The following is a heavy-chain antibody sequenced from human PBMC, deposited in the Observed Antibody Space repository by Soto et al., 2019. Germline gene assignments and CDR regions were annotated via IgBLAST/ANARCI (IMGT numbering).Heavy chain of an antibody. V-gene: IGHV3-33*01. J-gene: IGHJ4*02. CDR1: GFTFSSYG. D-gene: IGHD2-15*01. CDR3: ARVGRYCSGGSCYPSGYFDY. CDR2: IWYDGSNK. Sequence: QVPLVESGGGVVQPGRSLRLSCAASGFTFSSYGMHWVRQAPGKGLEWVAVIWYDGSNKYYADSVKGRFTISRDNSKNTLYLQMNSLRAEDTAVYYCARVGRYCSGGSCYPSGYFDYWGQGTLVTVSS.